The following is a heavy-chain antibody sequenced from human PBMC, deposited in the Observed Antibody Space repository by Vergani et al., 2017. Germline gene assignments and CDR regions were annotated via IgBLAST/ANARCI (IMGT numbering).Heavy chain of an antibody. J-gene: IGHJ5*02. CDR2: INPNSGGT. Sequence: QVQLVQSGSEVKKPGASVKVSCKASGYTFTHHGFSWVRQAPGQGLEWLGWINPNSGGTNYAQKFQGRVTMTRDTSISTAYMELSRLRSDDTAVYYCARVAGGKIENWFDPWGQGTLVTVSS. D-gene: IGHD6-19*01. CDR3: ARVAGGKIENWFDP. V-gene: IGHV1-2*02. CDR1: GYTFTHHG.